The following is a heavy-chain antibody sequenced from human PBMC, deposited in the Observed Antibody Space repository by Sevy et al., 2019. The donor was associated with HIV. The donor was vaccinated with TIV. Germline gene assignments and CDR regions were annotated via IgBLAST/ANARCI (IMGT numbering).Heavy chain of an antibody. D-gene: IGHD3-22*01. J-gene: IGHJ4*02. CDR1: GFTFSSYW. CDR3: ARDYYDGSGYGAPAWFDY. Sequence: GGSLRLSCAASGFTFSSYWMSWVRQAPGKGLEWVANIKQDGSEKYYLDSVKGRFTISRDNAKNSLYLQMDSLRAEDTAVYYCARDYYDGSGYGAPAWFDYWGQGTLVTVSS. CDR2: IKQDGSEK. V-gene: IGHV3-7*01.